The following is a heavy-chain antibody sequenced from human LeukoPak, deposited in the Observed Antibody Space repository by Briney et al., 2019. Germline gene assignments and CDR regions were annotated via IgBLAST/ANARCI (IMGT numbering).Heavy chain of an antibody. J-gene: IGHJ4*02. D-gene: IGHD2-21*02. CDR1: GSSLRGAW. Sequence: GWSLRLSCTAPGSSLRGAWMSWVRQPPGKGLEWVGRIKSKVHGETVDYAEPVKGRFTMSRDDSTSTVYLQMDSLRIEDTATNYRATGDTLDWGQGTMVTVSS. CDR3: ATGDTLD. CDR2: IKSKVHGETV. V-gene: IGHV3-15*01.